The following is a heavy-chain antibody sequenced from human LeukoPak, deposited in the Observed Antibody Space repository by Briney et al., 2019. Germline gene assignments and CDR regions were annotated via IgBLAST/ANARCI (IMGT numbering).Heavy chain of an antibody. CDR1: GFALSSHW. V-gene: IGHV3-7*03. D-gene: IGHD4-23*01. Sequence: GGSLRLSCAASGFALSSHWMTWVRQVPGRGPEWVANVNRDGSETYYLDSVKGRFTISRDNSKNTLYLQMNSLRAEDTAVYYCARVPGDYGGNSHFDYWGQGTLVTVSS. J-gene: IGHJ4*02. CDR3: ARVPGDYGGNSHFDY. CDR2: VNRDGSET.